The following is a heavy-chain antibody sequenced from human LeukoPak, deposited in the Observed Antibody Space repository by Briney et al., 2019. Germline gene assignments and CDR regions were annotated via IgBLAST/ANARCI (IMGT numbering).Heavy chain of an antibody. V-gene: IGHV3-23*01. CDR3: VIDSSGFYALDY. CDR2: ISGSGGST. D-gene: IGHD3-22*01. J-gene: IGHJ4*02. Sequence: GGSLRLSCAASGFTFSSYAMSWVRQAPGKGLEWVSAISGSGGSTYYADSVKGRFTISRDDSKSMAYLQMNSLKTEDTAVYYCVIDSSGFYALDYWGQGTLVTVSS. CDR1: GFTFSSYA.